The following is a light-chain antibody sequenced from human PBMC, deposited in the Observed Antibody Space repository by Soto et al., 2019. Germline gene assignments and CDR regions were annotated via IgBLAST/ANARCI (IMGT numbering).Light chain of an antibody. J-gene: IGKJ1*01. CDR3: QQSYSTHPWT. Sequence: DVHMTQSPSSLSASVGDRFTITCRASQSIVTYLNWYLQKPVKAPKLLXYAASNLQSGVPSRFSGSGSGTDFTLTISSLQHEDFANYFCQQSYSTHPWTFGQGTKVDI. CDR1: QSIVTY. CDR2: AAS. V-gene: IGKV1-39*01.